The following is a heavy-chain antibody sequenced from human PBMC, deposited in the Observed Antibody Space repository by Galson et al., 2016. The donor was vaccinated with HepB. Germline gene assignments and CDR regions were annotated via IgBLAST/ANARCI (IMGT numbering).Heavy chain of an antibody. J-gene: IGHJ4*02. D-gene: IGHD1-14*01. V-gene: IGHV3-23*01. Sequence: SLRLSCAGSGFTFKKFGMLWVRQAPGKGLEWVSTICGSCGDINYADSVKGRFTISRDNSNNILSLQMNSQRAEDTATYYCASGPSHWVEEPFELWGQGALVTVSS. CDR2: ICGSCGDI. CDR3: ASGPSHWVEEPFEL. CDR1: GFTFKKFG.